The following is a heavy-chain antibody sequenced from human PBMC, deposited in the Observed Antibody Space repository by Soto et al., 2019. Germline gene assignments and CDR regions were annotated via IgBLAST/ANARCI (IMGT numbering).Heavy chain of an antibody. CDR2: LSAYNGNT. Sequence: GASVKASCKASGYTFTRYGISWEREAPVQGLEWMGWLSAYNGNTNYAQRLQGRVTMTTDTSTSTAYMELRSLRSDDTAVYYCARVRNIVVVVAARGGMDVWGQGTTVTVS. D-gene: IGHD2-15*01. CDR1: GYTFTRYG. CDR3: ARVRNIVVVVAARGGMDV. V-gene: IGHV1-18*01. J-gene: IGHJ6*02.